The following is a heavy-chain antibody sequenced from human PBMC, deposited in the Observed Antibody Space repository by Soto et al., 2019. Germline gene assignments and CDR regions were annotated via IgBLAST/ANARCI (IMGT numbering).Heavy chain of an antibody. CDR2: IIPILGIA. V-gene: IGHV1-69*04. CDR1: GGTFSSYT. J-gene: IGHJ5*02. CDR3: ARDLGVAKPDPNNWFDP. Sequence: EASVKVSCKASGGTFSSYTISWVRQAPGQGLEWMGRIIPILGIANYAQKFQGRVTITADKSTSTAYMELSSLRSEDTAVYYCARDLGVAKPDPNNWFDPWGQGTLVTVSS. D-gene: IGHD2-15*01.